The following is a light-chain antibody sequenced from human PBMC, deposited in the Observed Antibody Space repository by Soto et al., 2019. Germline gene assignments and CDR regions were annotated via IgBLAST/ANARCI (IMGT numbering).Light chain of an antibody. V-gene: IGLV1-40*01. CDR3: QSYDSSLSGWV. J-gene: IGLJ3*02. CDR1: SSNIGAGHD. CDR2: GNS. Sequence: QSVLTQPPSVSGAPGQRVTISCTGSSSNIGAGHDVHWCQQLPGTAPKLLIYGNSNRPSGVPDRFSGSKSGTSASLAITGLQAEDEADYYCQSYDSSLSGWVFGGGTKLTVL.